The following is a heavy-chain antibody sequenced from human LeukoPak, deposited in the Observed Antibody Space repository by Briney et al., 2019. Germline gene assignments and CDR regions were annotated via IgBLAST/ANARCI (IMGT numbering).Heavy chain of an antibody. CDR1: GGSISSYY. Sequence: SETLSLTCTVSGGSISSYYWSWIRQPPGKGLEWIGYILYSGTTNSNPSLKSRVNISLDTSNNQISLKLTSVTAADTAVYFCARMGGYSGYATHWGQGILVAVSS. D-gene: IGHD5-12*01. V-gene: IGHV4-59*08. J-gene: IGHJ4*02. CDR3: ARMGGYSGYATH. CDR2: ILYSGTT.